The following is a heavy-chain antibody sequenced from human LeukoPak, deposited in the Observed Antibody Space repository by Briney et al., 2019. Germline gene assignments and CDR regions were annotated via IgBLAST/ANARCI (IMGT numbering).Heavy chain of an antibody. CDR1: GDSINSFY. CDR2: IYTSGST. V-gene: IGHV4-4*07. CDR3: ARLPTDDCSSTSCFSWFDP. Sequence: SETLSLTCTVSGDSINSFYWSWIRQPAGKGLEWIGRIYTSGSTNYSPSLKSRVTMSVDTSKNQFSLKLSSVTAADTAVYYCARLPTDDCSSTSCFSWFDPWGQGTLVTVSS. D-gene: IGHD2-2*01. J-gene: IGHJ5*02.